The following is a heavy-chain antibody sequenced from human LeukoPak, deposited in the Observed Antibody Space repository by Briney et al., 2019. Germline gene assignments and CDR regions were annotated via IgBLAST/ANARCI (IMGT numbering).Heavy chain of an antibody. D-gene: IGHD1-14*01. CDR2: IWYDGSNK. J-gene: IGHJ4*02. CDR1: GFTFSSCG. CDR3: ARGGITGTQFDY. V-gene: IGHV3-33*08. Sequence: SGGSLRLSCAASGFTFSSCGMHWVRQAPGKGLEWVAGIWYDGSNKYYADSVKGRFTISRDNSKKTLYLQTNSLRAEDTAVYYRARGGITGTQFDYWGQGTLVTVSS.